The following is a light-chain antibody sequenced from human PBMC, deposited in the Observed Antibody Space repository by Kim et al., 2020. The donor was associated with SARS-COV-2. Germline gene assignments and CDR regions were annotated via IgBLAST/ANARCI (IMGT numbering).Light chain of an antibody. Sequence: VALGQTGRITRKGDSLRSYYATWDQQKPGQAPISVNYGKNNRPSGIPERFSGSSSGNTDSLTITGTQAGDEADYYCNSRDSNDNVVFGGGTQLTVL. CDR2: GKN. CDR3: NSRDSNDNVV. J-gene: IGLJ2*01. V-gene: IGLV3-19*02. CDR1: SLRSYY.